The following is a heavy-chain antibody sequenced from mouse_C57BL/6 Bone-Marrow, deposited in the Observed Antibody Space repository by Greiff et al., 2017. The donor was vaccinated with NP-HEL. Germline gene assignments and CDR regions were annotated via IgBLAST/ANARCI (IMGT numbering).Heavy chain of an antibody. CDR3: ARFPDYYAMDY. CDR2: INPGSGGT. CDR1: GYAFTNYL. V-gene: IGHV1-54*01. Sequence: QVQLQQSGAELVRPGTSVKVSCKASGYAFTNYLIEWVKQRPGQGLEWIGVINPGSGGTNYTEKFKGKATLTADKSSRTAYMQLSSLTSEDSAVYFCARFPDYYAMDYGGQGTSVTVSS. J-gene: IGHJ4*01.